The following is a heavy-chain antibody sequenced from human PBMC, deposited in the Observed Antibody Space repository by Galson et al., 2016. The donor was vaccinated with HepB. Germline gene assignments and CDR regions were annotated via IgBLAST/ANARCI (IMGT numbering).Heavy chain of an antibody. Sequence: SVKVSCKASGYTFSNYGISWVRQAPGQGLEWMGWISVYNGNTNYAQKIRGRVTLTTDTSTNTAYMELRSLRSDDTAVYYCARERYRGRFVEWSRAGFDPWGQGTLVTVS. CDR3: ARERYRGRFVEWSRAGFDP. J-gene: IGHJ5*02. V-gene: IGHV1-18*01. D-gene: IGHD3-3*01. CDR2: ISVYNGNT. CDR1: GYTFSNYG.